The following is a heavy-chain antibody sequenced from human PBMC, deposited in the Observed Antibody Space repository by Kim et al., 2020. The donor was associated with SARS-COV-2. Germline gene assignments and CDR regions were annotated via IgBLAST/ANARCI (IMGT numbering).Heavy chain of an antibody. CDR3: AKGHDYGDY. Sequence: ADTREGQFTISRDNSENALYLQMNSLRAEDTAVYYCAKGHDYGDYWGQGTLVTVSS. V-gene: IGHV3-33*06. J-gene: IGHJ4*02.